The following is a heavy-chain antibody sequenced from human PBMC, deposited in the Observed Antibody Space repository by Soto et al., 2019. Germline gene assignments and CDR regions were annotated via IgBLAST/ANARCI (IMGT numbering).Heavy chain of an antibody. CDR2: TYYRSKWSN. CDR3: AGVPWFRGMDV. CDR1: GDSVSSYSAA. V-gene: IGHV6-1*01. Sequence: SQTLSLTCAISGDSVSSYSAALICITQSPSRGLEWLGRTYYRSKWSNDYALSVKSRITINPDTSKNHFSLQLYSVTPEDTAIYYCAGVPWFRGMDVWGQGTPVTVSS. J-gene: IGHJ6*02. D-gene: IGHD3-10*01.